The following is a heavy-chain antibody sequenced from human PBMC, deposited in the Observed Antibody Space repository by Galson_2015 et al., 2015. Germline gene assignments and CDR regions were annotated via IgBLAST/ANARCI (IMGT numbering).Heavy chain of an antibody. Sequence: SETLSLTCTVSGDSISSRDYYWGWIRQPPGKGLEWIASIYYYGDSFHNPSLKSRVTISVDTSKNHFSLKVNSVTAADTAVYFCARHAGNSYGYIYFDYWGQGTPVTVSS. D-gene: IGHD5-18*01. J-gene: IGHJ4*02. CDR3: ARHAGNSYGYIYFDY. V-gene: IGHV4-39*01. CDR2: IYYYGDS. CDR1: GDSISSRDYY.